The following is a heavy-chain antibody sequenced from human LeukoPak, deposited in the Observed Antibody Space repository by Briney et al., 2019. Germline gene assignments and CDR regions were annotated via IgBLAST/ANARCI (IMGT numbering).Heavy chain of an antibody. V-gene: IGHV6-1*01. CDR2: TYYRSKWYN. CDR3: ALARSEYHYGMDV. Sequence: SQTLSLTCAISGDSVSSISVAWNWIRQSPSRGLEWLGRTYYRSKWYNEYAVSVKGRINIDPDPSKNQFSLQLNSVTPEDTAVYYCALARSEYHYGMDVWGQGATVTVSS. CDR1: GDSVSSISVA. J-gene: IGHJ6*02.